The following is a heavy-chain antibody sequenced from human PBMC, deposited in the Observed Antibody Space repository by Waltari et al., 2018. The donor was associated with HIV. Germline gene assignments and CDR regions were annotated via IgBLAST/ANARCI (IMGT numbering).Heavy chain of an antibody. J-gene: IGHJ2*01. CDR1: GDSIRSYY. CDR2: FFQNGIT. V-gene: IGHV4-59*12. CDR3: ARRWTTVTTDSLDL. D-gene: IGHD4-17*01. Sequence: QVQLQESGPGLVKPSETLSVICSVSGDSIRSYYITWVRQPPGKGLEWIGYFFQNGITRYNPALKSRVTISVDTSKNQFSLKLSFVTAADTAVYYCARRWTTVTTDSLDLWGRGTLVTVSS.